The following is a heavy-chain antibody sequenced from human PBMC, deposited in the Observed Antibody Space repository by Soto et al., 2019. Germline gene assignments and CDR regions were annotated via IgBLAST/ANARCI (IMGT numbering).Heavy chain of an antibody. Sequence: PGESLKISCKGSGYSFTSYWIGWVRQMPWKGLEWMGIIYPGDSDTRYSPSFQGQVTISADKSISTAYLQWSSLKASDTAMYYCARHMPPRAGVYYYYYGMDVWGQGTTVTVSS. J-gene: IGHJ6*02. V-gene: IGHV5-51*01. D-gene: IGHD2-2*01. CDR1: GYSFTSYW. CDR2: IYPGDSDT. CDR3: ARHMPPRAGVYYYYYGMDV.